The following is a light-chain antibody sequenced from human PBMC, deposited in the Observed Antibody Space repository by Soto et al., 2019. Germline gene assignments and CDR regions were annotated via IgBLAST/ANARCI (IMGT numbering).Light chain of an antibody. CDR3: QQYGSSPWT. CDR2: GAS. CDR1: QSVSSNN. J-gene: IGKJ1*01. V-gene: IGKV3-20*01. Sequence: EIVLTQSPGTLSLSPGERATLSCRASQSVSSNNLAWYQQKPGQAPRLLIYGASSRAAGIPDRPSGSGSGTDFTLTIRRLEPEDFAVYYCQQYGSSPWTFGQGTKVEIK.